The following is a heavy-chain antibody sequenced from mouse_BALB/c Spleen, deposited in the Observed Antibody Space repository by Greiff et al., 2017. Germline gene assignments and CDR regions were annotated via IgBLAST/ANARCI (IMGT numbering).Heavy chain of an antibody. J-gene: IGHJ3*01. CDR3: ARSGGYYVKFAY. Sequence: EVQLQQSGPELVKPGASVKISCKASGYTFTDYNMHWVKQSHGKSLEWIGYIYPYNGGTGYNQKFKSKATLTVDNSSSTAYMELRSLTSEDSAVYYCARSGGYYVKFAYWGQGTLVTVSA. CDR1: GYTFTDYN. V-gene: IGHV1S29*02. CDR2: IYPYNGGT. D-gene: IGHD2-3*01.